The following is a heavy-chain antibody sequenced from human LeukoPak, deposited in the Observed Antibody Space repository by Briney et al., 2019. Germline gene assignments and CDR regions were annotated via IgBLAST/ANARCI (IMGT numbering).Heavy chain of an antibody. CDR2: IYYSGST. CDR3: ARGVPLDGDYGMIDPHYYYYYMGV. V-gene: IGHV4-59*01. Sequence: PSETLSLTCTVSGGSISSYYWSWIRQPPGKGLEWIGYIYYSGSTNYNPSLKSRVTISVDTSKNQFSLKLSSVTAADTAVYYCARGVPLDGDYGMIDPHYYYYYMGVWGKGTTVTISS. J-gene: IGHJ6*03. D-gene: IGHD4-17*01. CDR1: GGSISSYY.